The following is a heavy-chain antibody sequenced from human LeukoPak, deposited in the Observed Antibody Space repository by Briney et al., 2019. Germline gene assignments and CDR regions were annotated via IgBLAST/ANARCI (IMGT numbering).Heavy chain of an antibody. CDR2: SNAGNGNT. J-gene: IGHJ6*03. CDR3: ARDGGSGYSYGIGNYYYYYMDV. CDR1: GYTFTSYA. D-gene: IGHD5-18*01. V-gene: IGHV1-3*02. Sequence: ASVKVSCKASGYTFTSYAMHWVRQAPGQRREWMGWSNAGNGNTKYSQEFQGRVTITRDTSARTAYMELSSLRSEDMAVYYCARDGGSGYSYGIGNYYYYYMDVWGKGTTVTVSS.